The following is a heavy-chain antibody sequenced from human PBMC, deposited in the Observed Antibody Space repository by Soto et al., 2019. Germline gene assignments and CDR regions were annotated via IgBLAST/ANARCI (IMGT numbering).Heavy chain of an antibody. V-gene: IGHV1-18*01. CDR2: ISAYNGNT. Sequence: QVQLVQSGAEVKKPGASVKVSCKASGYTFTSYGISWVRQAPGQGLEWMGWISAYNGNTNYAQKLQGRVTMTTDTATSTAYMELRSLRSDDTAVYYCARVVGRYCGGDCLGYFDYWGQGTLVTVSS. J-gene: IGHJ4*02. CDR3: ARVVGRYCGGDCLGYFDY. D-gene: IGHD2-21*02. CDR1: GYTFTSYG.